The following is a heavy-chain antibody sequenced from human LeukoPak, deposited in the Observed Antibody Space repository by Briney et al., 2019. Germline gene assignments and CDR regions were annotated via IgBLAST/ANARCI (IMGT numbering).Heavy chain of an antibody. Sequence: SETLSLTCAVYGGSFSGYYWSWIRQPPGKGLEWIGEINHSGSTYYNPSLKSRVTISVDTSKNQFSLKLGSVTAADTAVYYCARDPIVDMQDDYWGQGTLVTVSS. J-gene: IGHJ4*02. CDR3: ARDPIVDMQDDY. V-gene: IGHV4-34*01. CDR1: GGSFSGYY. D-gene: IGHD5-12*01. CDR2: INHSGST.